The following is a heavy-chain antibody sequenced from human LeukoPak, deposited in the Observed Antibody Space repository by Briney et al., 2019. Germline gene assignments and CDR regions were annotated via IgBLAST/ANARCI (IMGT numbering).Heavy chain of an antibody. CDR1: GFTVSSNY. D-gene: IGHD3-10*01. CDR3: ARRFGPMVRRVMTGYYGMDV. CDR2: IYTSGST. J-gene: IGHJ6*02. V-gene: IGHV3-53*01. Sequence: PGGSLRLSCAASGFTVSSNYMSWVRQAPGKGLEWVSVIYTSGSTYFADSVKGRFTISRDDSKNTLYLEMNSLRAEDTAVYYCARRFGPMVRRVMTGYYGMDVWGQGTTVTVSS.